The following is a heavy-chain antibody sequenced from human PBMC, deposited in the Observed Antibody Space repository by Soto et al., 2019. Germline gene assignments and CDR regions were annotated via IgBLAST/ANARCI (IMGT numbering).Heavy chain of an antibody. CDR2: ISTSSSTI. V-gene: IGHV3-48*01. Sequence: EVQLVESGGGLVQPGGSLRLSCAASGFTFSSYSMNWVRQAPGKGLEWVSYISTSSSTIYYADSVKGRFTISRDNAKNSLYLQMNSLRAEDTAVYYCARDYCSSTSCLYDYWGQGTLVTVSP. CDR3: ARDYCSSTSCLYDY. D-gene: IGHD2-2*01. J-gene: IGHJ4*02. CDR1: GFTFSSYS.